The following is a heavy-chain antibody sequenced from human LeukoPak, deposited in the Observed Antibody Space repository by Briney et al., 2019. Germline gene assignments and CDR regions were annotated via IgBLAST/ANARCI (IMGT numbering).Heavy chain of an antibody. Sequence: ASVKVSCKASGYIFTSYGISWVRQAPGQGLEWTGWINPYNGNTKYAQKFQGRVTMTTDTSTNTAYMELRSLRSDDTAVYYCARHYYDILTGYPMVDYWGQGTLVTVSS. CDR3: ARHYYDILTGYPMVDY. D-gene: IGHD3-9*01. J-gene: IGHJ4*02. CDR1: GYIFTSYG. CDR2: INPYNGNT. V-gene: IGHV1-18*01.